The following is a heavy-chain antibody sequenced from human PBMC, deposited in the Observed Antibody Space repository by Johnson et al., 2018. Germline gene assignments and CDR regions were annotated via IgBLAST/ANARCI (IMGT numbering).Heavy chain of an antibody. CDR1: GFIFRDFF. V-gene: IGHV3-74*03. CDR3: VRDVGRSAAERGGWNKWFDP. J-gene: IGHJ5*02. D-gene: IGHD6-13*01. Sequence: VQLQESGGGLVQPGGSLRLSCAASGFIFRDFFMHWVRQVPGKGLMWVSHVDHEGTGTKYADSVKGRFTISRDNAKNRVYLQMNSLRVEDTGLYYCVRDVGRSAAERGGWNKWFDPWGQGTLVTVSS. CDR2: VDHEGTGT.